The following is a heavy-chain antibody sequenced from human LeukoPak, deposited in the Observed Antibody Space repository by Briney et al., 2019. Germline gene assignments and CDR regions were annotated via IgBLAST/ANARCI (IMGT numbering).Heavy chain of an antibody. D-gene: IGHD6-13*01. J-gene: IGHJ6*03. Sequence: MPXXXLXWMGIIYPGDSDTRYSPSFQGQVTISADKSISTAYLQWSSLKASDTAMYYCARHLAAAGTYYMDVWGKGTTVTVSS. CDR3: ARHLAAAGTYYMDV. CDR2: IYPGDSDT. V-gene: IGHV5-51*01.